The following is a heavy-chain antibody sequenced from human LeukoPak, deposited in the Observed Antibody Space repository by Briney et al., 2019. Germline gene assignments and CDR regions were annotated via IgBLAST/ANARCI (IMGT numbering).Heavy chain of an antibody. CDR1: GGSISSYY. Sequence: SETLSLTCTDSGGSISSYYWSWIRQPPGKGLEWIGYIYYSGSTNYNPSLKSRVTISVDTSKNQFTLKLSSVTAADTAVYYCARAETDYYDSSGYYFDYWGQGTLVTVSS. CDR2: IYYSGST. V-gene: IGHV4-59*01. D-gene: IGHD3-22*01. CDR3: ARAETDYYDSSGYYFDY. J-gene: IGHJ4*02.